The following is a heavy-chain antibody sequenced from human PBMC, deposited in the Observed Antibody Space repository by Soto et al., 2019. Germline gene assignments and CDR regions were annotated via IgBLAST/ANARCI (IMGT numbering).Heavy chain of an antibody. CDR1: GFTFSSYS. Sequence: GGSLRLSCAASGFTFSSYSMNWVRQAPGKGLEWVSSISSSSSYIYYADSVKGRFTISKDNAKNSLYLQMNSLRAEDTAVYYCARSSVVAATGYYYYGMDVWGQGTTVTVSS. D-gene: IGHD2-15*01. CDR3: ARSSVVAATGYYYYGMDV. J-gene: IGHJ6*02. CDR2: ISSSSSYI. V-gene: IGHV3-21*01.